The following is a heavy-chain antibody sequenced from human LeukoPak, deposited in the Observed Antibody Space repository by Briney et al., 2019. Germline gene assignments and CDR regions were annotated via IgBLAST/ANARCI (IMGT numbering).Heavy chain of an antibody. CDR1: GFTFSTYW. D-gene: IGHD3-3*01. J-gene: IGHJ1*01. V-gene: IGHV3-74*01. CDR3: ARAPSEIGGYYPEYFRH. CDR2: IKSDGST. Sequence: PGGSLSLSCAASGFTFSTYWMHWVRQAPGKGLVWVSRIKSDGSTNYADSVKGRFTISRDNAKNTLSLQMNSLRPEDTGVYYCARAPSEIGGYYPEYFRHWGQGTLVTVSS.